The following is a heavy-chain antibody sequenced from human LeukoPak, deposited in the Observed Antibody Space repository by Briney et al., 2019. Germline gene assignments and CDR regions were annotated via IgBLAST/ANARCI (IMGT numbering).Heavy chain of an antibody. D-gene: IGHD3-16*01. CDR3: ARDGAIGGGGMIEAYYYGMDV. CDR1: RYTFTRYG. CDR2: INTYSGNR. J-gene: IGHJ6*02. V-gene: IGHV1-18*01. Sequence: ASVKVSCKASRYTFTRYGISWVRQAPGQGLEWMGWINTYSGNRQFAQKLQGRATMTIDKSTNTAVMEMRSLRSDDTATYYWARDGAIGGGGMIEAYYYGMDVGGQGTRVIVS.